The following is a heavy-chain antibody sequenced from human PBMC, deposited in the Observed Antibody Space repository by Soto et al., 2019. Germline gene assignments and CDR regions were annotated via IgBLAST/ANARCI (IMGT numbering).Heavy chain of an antibody. CDR2: IYWDDDK. J-gene: IGHJ1*01. Sequence: QITLKESGPTLVKPTQTLTLTCTFSGFSLSTSGVGVGWIRQPPGKGLEWLALIYWDDDKRSSPSLKSRLTITKDTSKNQVVLTLNNMDPVDTATYYCPHSPPPTVTNRAEYFLHWGQGTLVTVSS. CDR3: PHSPPPTVTNRAEYFLH. V-gene: IGHV2-5*02. CDR1: GFSLSTSGVG. D-gene: IGHD4-17*01.